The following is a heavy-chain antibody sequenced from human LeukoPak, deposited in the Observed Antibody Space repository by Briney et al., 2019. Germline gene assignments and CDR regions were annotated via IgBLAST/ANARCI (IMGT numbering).Heavy chain of an antibody. CDR1: GFTFSSYG. V-gene: IGHV3-33*01. Sequence: GGSLRLSCAASGFTFSSYGMHWVRQAPGKGLEWAAVIWYDGSNKYYADSVKGRFTISRDNSKNTLYLQMNSLRAEDTAVYYCARWARELLYFDYWGQGTLVTVSS. J-gene: IGHJ4*02. CDR2: IWYDGSNK. D-gene: IGHD1-26*01. CDR3: ARWARELLYFDY.